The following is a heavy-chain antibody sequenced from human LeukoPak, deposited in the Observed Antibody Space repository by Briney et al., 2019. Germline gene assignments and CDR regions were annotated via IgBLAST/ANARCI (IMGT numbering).Heavy chain of an antibody. CDR1: GFSFSSYE. V-gene: IGHV3-48*03. J-gene: IGHJ3*02. CDR2: ISTSGSTK. Sequence: GGSLRLSCAASGFSFSSYEMNWVRQAPGKGLEWVSYISTSGSTKHYADSVKGRVTISRDNSKNSLYLQMNSLRVEDTAVYYCAREGRKDAFDIWGQGTMVTVSS. CDR3: AREGRKDAFDI.